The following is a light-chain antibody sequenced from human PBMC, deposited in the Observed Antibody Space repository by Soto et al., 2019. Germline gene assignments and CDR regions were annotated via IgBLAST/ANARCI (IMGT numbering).Light chain of an antibody. V-gene: IGKV1-5*03. CDR3: QQYNSYSRT. CDR1: QSIGSW. J-gene: IGKJ2*01. CDR2: KAS. Sequence: DIQMTQSPSTLSASVGDRVTITCRASQSIGSWLAWYQQKPGKAPKLLIYKASSLESGVPSRFSGSGSGTEFAIPISSLQPDDVAPYYCQQYNSYSRTFGQGTKLEIK.